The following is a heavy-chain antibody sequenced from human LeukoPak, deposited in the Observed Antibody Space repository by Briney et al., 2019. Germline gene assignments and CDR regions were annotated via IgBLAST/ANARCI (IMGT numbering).Heavy chain of an antibody. Sequence: GESLKISCXGPGYSFTSYWIGWVRQMPGKGLEWMGIIYPGDSDTRYSPSFQGQVTISADKSISTAYLQWSSLKASDTAMYYCARLSSGWYPGFDFDYWGQGTLVTVSS. CDR3: ARLSSGWYPGFDFDY. J-gene: IGHJ4*02. V-gene: IGHV5-51*01. CDR1: GYSFTSYW. D-gene: IGHD6-19*01. CDR2: IYPGDSDT.